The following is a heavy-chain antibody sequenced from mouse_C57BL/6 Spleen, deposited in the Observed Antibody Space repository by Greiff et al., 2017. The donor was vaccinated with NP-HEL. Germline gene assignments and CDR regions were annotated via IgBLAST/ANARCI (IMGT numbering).Heavy chain of an antibody. V-gene: IGHV1-26*01. Sequence: EVQLQQSGPELVKPGASVKISCKASGYTFTDYYMNWVKQSHGKSLEWIGDINPNNGGTSYNQKFKGKATLTVDKSSSTAYMELRSLTSEDSAVYYCARGDGSSLYAMDYWGQGTSVTVSS. CDR1: GYTFTDYY. CDR2: INPNNGGT. J-gene: IGHJ4*01. D-gene: IGHD1-1*01. CDR3: ARGDGSSLYAMDY.